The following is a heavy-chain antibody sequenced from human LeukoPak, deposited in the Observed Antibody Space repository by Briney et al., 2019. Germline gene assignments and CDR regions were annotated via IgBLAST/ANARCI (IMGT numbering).Heavy chain of an antibody. V-gene: IGHV4-4*02. Sequence: SETPSLTCAVSGGSISSSNWWSWVRQPPGKGLEWIGEIYHSGSTNYNPSLKSRVTISVDKSKNQFSLKLSSVTAADTAVYYCARVDTAMVYYYGMDVWGKGTTVTVSS. CDR3: ARVDTAMVYYYGMDV. CDR2: IYHSGST. D-gene: IGHD5-18*01. J-gene: IGHJ6*04. CDR1: GGSISSSNW.